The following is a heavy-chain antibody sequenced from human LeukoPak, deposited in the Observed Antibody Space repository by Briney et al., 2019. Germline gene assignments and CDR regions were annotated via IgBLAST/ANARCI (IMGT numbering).Heavy chain of an antibody. CDR1: GFTFSSYS. V-gene: IGHV3-21*01. D-gene: IGHD6-19*01. J-gene: IGHJ5*02. CDR2: ISSSSSYI. Sequence: GGSLRLSCAASGFTFSSYSMNWVRQAPGKGLEWVSSISSSSSYIYYADSVKGRFTISRDNSKNTLYLQMNSLRAEDTAVYYCAKEAGAGGNWFDPWGQGTLVTVSS. CDR3: AKEAGAGGNWFDP.